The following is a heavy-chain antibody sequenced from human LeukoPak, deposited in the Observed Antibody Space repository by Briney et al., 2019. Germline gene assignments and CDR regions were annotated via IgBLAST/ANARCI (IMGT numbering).Heavy chain of an antibody. CDR3: ARRHVEYTSSSDPYYFDY. CDR1: GDSVTRDDVH. D-gene: IGHD6-6*01. Sequence: KPSETLSLTCTVSGDSVTRDDVHWGWIRQPPGKGLEWVGNIYYNGKTYYTPSLQSRVTLSVDMSNNQFNLQLSSMTAADTAVYYCARRHVEYTSSSDPYYFDYWGQGTLVTVSS. V-gene: IGHV4-39*06. J-gene: IGHJ4*02. CDR2: IYYNGKT.